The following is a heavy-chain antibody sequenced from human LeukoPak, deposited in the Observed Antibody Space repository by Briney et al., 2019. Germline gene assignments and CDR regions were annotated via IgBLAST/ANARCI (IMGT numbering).Heavy chain of an antibody. CDR1: GYTLTELS. CDR2: FDPEDGET. D-gene: IGHD6-19*01. CDR3: ATDRRAVAAPLLDY. Sequence: ASVKVSCKVSGYTLTELSMHWVRQAPGKGLEGMGCFDPEDGETIYAQKFQGRVTMTEDTSTDTAYMELSSLRSEDTAVYYCATDRRAVAAPLLDYWGQGTLVTVSS. J-gene: IGHJ4*02. V-gene: IGHV1-24*01.